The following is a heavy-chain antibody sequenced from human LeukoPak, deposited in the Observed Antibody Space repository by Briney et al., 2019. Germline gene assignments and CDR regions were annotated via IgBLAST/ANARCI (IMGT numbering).Heavy chain of an antibody. CDR1: GGSFSGYY. J-gene: IGHJ6*03. Sequence: SETLSLTCAVYGGSFSGYYLSWIRQPPGKGLEWIGEINHSGSTNYNPSLKSRVTISVDTSKNQFSLKLSSVTAADTAVYYCARGRLRPSKSCMDVWGKGTTVTVSS. CDR3: ARGRLRPSKSCMDV. CDR2: INHSGST. D-gene: IGHD4-17*01. V-gene: IGHV4-34*01.